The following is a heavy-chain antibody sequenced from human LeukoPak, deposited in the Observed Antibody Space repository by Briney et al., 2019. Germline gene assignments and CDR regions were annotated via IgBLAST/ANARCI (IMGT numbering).Heavy chain of an antibody. CDR1: GRSISISDTY. V-gene: IGHV4-39*01. CDR3: ATHVRGGNGFDP. Sequence: SEILSLTCVVTGRSISISDTYWDWIRQPPGRGLECIGDISHSGTINYNPSLRTRVTISADTSKNQFSLKLNSVTAADTAVYYCATHVRGGNGFDPWGQGTLVTVSS. D-gene: IGHD4-23*01. J-gene: IGHJ5*02. CDR2: ISHSGTI.